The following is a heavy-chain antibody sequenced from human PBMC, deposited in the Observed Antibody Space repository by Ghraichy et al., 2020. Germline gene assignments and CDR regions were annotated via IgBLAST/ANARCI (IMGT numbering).Heavy chain of an antibody. CDR1: GFTFTSYA. J-gene: IGHJ6*02. Sequence: SVKVSCKASGFTFTSYAMRWVRQARGQRLEWIGWIGVGSGNTNYAQKFQERVTMTRDMSTSTAYMELSSLRSEDTAVYYCAAGHNWNYYYYGMDVWGQGTTVTVSS. CDR3: AAGHNWNYYYYGMDV. D-gene: IGHD1-20*01. V-gene: IGHV1-58*02. CDR2: IGVGSGNT.